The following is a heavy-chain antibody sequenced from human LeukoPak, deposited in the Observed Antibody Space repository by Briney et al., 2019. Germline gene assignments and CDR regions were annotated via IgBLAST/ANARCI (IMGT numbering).Heavy chain of an antibody. D-gene: IGHD5-18*01. V-gene: IGHV4-38-2*01. CDR2: IYHSGST. CDR3: ARGGYSYGFWRYYFDY. J-gene: IGHJ4*02. CDR1: GYSISSGYY. Sequence: PSETLSLTCAVSGYSISSGYYWGWIRQPPGKGLEWIGSIYHSGSTYYNPSLESRVTISVDTSKNQFSLKLSSVTAADTAVYYCARGGYSYGFWRYYFDYWGQGTLVTVSS.